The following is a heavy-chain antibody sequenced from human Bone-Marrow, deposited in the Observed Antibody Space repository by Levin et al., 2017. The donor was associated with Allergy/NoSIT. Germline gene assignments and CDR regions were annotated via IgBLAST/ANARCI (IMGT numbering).Heavy chain of an antibody. D-gene: IGHD2-2*01. CDR1: GYTFTSYD. V-gene: IGHV1-8*01. CDR2: MNPNSGNT. CDR3: ARGGEGIVVVPAAPYYYYYGMDV. Sequence: ASVKVSCKASGYTFTSYDINWVRQATGQGLEWMGWMNPNSGNTGYAQKFQGRVTMTRNTSISTAYMELSSLRSEDTAVYYCARGGEGIVVVPAAPYYYYYGMDVWGQGTTVTVSS. J-gene: IGHJ6*02.